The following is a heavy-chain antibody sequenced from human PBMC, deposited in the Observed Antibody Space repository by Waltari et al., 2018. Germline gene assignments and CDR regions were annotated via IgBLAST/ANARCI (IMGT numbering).Heavy chain of an antibody. D-gene: IGHD5-12*01. CDR1: GGTFSSYT. CDR3: ATYSGYDSPVIDY. V-gene: IGHV1-69*09. Sequence: LQLVQSGAEVKKPGSSVKVSCKASGGTFSSYTISWVRQAPGQGLEWMGRIIPILGIANYAQKFQGRVTITADKSTSTAYMELSSLRSEDTAVYYCATYSGYDSPVIDYWGQGTLVTVSS. CDR2: IIPILGIA. J-gene: IGHJ4*02.